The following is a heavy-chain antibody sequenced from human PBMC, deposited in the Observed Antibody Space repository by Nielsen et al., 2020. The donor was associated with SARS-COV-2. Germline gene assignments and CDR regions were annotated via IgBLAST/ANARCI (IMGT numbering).Heavy chain of an antibody. J-gene: IGHJ5*02. V-gene: IGHV1-18*01. CDR1: GYTFSSYG. CDR3: ARDGALEVAGRSWFDP. CDR2: ISGYNGNT. Sequence: ASVKVSCKASGYTFSSYGISWVRQAPGQGLEWMGWISGYNGNTNFPHKLQGRVTLTTDTSTNTAYMELRSLRSDDTAVYYCARDGALEVAGRSWFDPWGQGTLVTVSS. D-gene: IGHD6-19*01.